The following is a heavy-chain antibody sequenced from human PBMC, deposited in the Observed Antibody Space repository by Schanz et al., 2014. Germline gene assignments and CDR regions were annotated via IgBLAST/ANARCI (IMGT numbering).Heavy chain of an antibody. V-gene: IGHV3-11*01. J-gene: IGHJ4*02. CDR2: ISDSGDST. CDR3: AKVAPAATYLDS. Sequence: VRLVESGGGLVKPGGSLRLSCAASGFTFSDYYMTWIRQAPGKGLEWVSDISDSGDSTHYADSVKGRFTISRDNAKNSLFLQMSSLSAEDTAGYYCAKVAPAATYLDSWGLGTLVTVSS. D-gene: IGHD2-2*01. CDR1: GFTFSDYY.